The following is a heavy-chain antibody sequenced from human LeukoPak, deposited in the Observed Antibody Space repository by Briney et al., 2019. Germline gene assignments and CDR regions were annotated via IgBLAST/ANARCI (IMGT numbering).Heavy chain of an antibody. CDR3: ARVKDYVWGTRRAFDI. J-gene: IGHJ3*02. D-gene: IGHD3-16*01. CDR2: IYSSGTT. CDR1: GGSISSSSYY. V-gene: IGHV4-61*02. Sequence: SETLSLTCTVSGGSISSSSYYWNWIRQPAGKGLEWVGRIYSSGTTNYNPSLKSRVIMSVDTSKNQFSLKLSSVTAADTAVYYCARVKDYVWGTRRAFDIWGQGTMVTVSS.